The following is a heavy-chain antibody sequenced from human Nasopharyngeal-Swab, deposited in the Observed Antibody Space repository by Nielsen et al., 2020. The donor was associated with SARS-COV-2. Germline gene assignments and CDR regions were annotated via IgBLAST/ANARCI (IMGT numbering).Heavy chain of an antibody. V-gene: IGHV6-1*01. Sequence: SQTLSLTCAISGDSVSSSSSAWNWIRQSPSRGLEWLGRTYYRSKWYNDYAESVKSRITINPDTSKNQFSLHLNSVTPEDTAVYYCARARGAYGDYYYYYYTDGWGKGTTVTVSS. CDR2: TYYRSKWYN. CDR3: ARARGAYGDYYYYYYTDG. D-gene: IGHD4-17*01. J-gene: IGHJ6*03. CDR1: GDSVSSSSSA.